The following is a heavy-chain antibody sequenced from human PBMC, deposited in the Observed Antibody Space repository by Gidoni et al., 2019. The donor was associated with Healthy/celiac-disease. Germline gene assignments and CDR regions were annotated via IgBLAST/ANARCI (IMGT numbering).Heavy chain of an antibody. D-gene: IGHD3-3*01. CDR2: IWYDGSNK. Sequence: QVQLVASGGGVVQPGRSLRLFFAASGFTFSSYGMHWVRQAPGKGLELVSVIWYDGSNKYYADCVKGRFTITRDNSKNTLYMQMNSLRAEDTAVYYCERGDEKDTSFGVVTPHDLWGQGTLVTVSS. J-gene: IGHJ5*02. CDR3: ERGDEKDTSFGVVTPHDL. V-gene: IGHV3-33*01. CDR1: GFTFSSYG.